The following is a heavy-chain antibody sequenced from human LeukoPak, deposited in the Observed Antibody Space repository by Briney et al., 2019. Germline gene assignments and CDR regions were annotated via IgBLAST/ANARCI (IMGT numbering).Heavy chain of an antibody. CDR3: AKSPPIAAACDY. J-gene: IGHJ4*02. V-gene: IGHV3-23*01. CDR2: ISGSGGST. D-gene: IGHD6-13*01. CDR1: GFTFSSYA. Sequence: PGGSLRLFCAASGFTFSSYAMSWVRQAPGKGLEWVSTISGSGGSTDYADSVKGRFTISRDNSKNTLYLQMNSLRAEDTAVYYCAKSPPIAAACDYWGQGTLVTVSS.